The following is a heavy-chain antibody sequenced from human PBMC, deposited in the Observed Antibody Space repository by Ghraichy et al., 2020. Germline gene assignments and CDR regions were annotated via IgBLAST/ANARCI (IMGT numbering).Heavy chain of an antibody. CDR2: IKSKIDGGTT. Sequence: GGSLRLSCAASGFTFNNAWMSWVRQAPGKGLEWVGRIKSKIDGGTTDYAAPVKGRFTISRDDSKNTLYLQLDSLKTEDTAVYYCTTDPRIVGTTKVRWFDPWAREPWSPSPQ. J-gene: IGHJ5*02. D-gene: IGHD1-26*01. CDR1: GFTFNNAW. V-gene: IGHV3-15*01. CDR3: TTDPRIVGTTKVRWFDP.